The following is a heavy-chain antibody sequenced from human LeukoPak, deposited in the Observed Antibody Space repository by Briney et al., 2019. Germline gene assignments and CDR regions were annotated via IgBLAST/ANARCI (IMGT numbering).Heavy chain of an antibody. CDR3: TRVRSDTGRDACPEY. Sequence: GGSLRLSCVASGFIFSNFGMSWVRQAPGKGLEWVANIKKDGSEKHYVDSVKGRFTISRDNAKSSLYLQMSSLRAEDTAVYYCTRVRSDTGRDACPEYWGQGTLVTVSS. V-gene: IGHV3-7*01. CDR2: IKKDGSEK. D-gene: IGHD2-8*02. CDR1: GFIFSNFG. J-gene: IGHJ4*02.